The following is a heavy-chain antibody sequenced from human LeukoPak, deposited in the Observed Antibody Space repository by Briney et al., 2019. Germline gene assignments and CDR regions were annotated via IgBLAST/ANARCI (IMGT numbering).Heavy chain of an antibody. CDR1: GYTFTSYY. V-gene: IGHV1-46*01. CDR2: INPSGGST. CDR3: ARDSLAGYYDSSGYTDWLDP. Sequence: GASVKVSCKASGYTFTSYYMHWVRQAPGQGLEWMGIINPSGGSTSYAQKFQGRVTMTRDTSTSTVYMELSSLRSEDTAVYYCARDSLAGYYDSSGYTDWLDPWGQGTLVTVSS. J-gene: IGHJ5*02. D-gene: IGHD3-22*01.